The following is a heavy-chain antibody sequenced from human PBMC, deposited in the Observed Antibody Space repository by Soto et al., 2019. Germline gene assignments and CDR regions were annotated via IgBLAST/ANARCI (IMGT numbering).Heavy chain of an antibody. V-gene: IGHV3-23*01. CDR1: GFTFSSYA. J-gene: IGHJ3*02. CDR2: ISGGGGST. CDR3: SKATSWRSISAFDI. D-gene: IGHD2-2*01. Sequence: GGSLRLSCAASGFTFSSYAMSWVRQAPGKGLEWVSAISGGGGSTYNADSVKGRFTISRDNSKNTLYLQMNSLRAEATAVYFCSKATSWRSISAFDIWGQGTMVTVSS.